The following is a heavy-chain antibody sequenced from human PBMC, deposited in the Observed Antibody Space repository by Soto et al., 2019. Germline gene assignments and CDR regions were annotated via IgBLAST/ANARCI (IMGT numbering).Heavy chain of an antibody. D-gene: IGHD2-2*01. V-gene: IGHV1-69*13. CDR2: IIPIFGTA. CDR3: ARGGVGYCSITSCYGRAGPYPYYYYGVDV. Sequence: SVKVSCKASGGTFSSYAISWVRQAPGQGLEWMGGIIPIFGTANYAQKLQGRVKITADESTSTAYIELSSLRSEDTAVYYCARGGVGYCSITSCYGRAGPYPYYYYGVDVWGQGTTVTVSS. J-gene: IGHJ6*02. CDR1: GGTFSSYA.